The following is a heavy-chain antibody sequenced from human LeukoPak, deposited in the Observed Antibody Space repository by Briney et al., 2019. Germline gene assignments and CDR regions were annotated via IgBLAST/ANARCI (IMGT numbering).Heavy chain of an antibody. CDR1: GFTVSSNY. CDR3: ARDQPNSSSWYFDY. D-gene: IGHD6-13*01. Sequence: GGSLRLSCAASGFTVSSNYMSWVRQAPGEGLEWVSVIYSGGSTYYADSVKGRFTISRDNSKNTLYLQMNSLRAEDTAVYYCARDQPNSSSWYFDYWGQGTLVTVSS. J-gene: IGHJ4*02. CDR2: IYSGGST. V-gene: IGHV3-66*01.